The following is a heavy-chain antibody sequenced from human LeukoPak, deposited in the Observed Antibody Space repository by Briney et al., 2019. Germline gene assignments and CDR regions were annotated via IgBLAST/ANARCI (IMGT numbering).Heavy chain of an antibody. Sequence: GGSLRLSCAASGFTFSSYGMHWVRQAPGKGLEWVAVISYHGSEKYFADSVKGRVTISRENSRNTLYLQMNSLRPEATAVYYCAKPGGSYLDYWGRGTLVTVTS. CDR1: GFTFSSYG. J-gene: IGHJ4*02. D-gene: IGHD3-16*01. CDR2: ISYHGSEK. V-gene: IGHV3-30*18. CDR3: AKPGGSYLDY.